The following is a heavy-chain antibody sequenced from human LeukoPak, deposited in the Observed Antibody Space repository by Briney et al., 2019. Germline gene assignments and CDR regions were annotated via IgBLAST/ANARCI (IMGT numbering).Heavy chain of an antibody. CDR1: GASLSGYD. CDR3: ARGLYWGSAGNGICYMDV. J-gene: IGHJ6*03. Sequence: SETLSLTCTVYGASLSGYDWSWIRQSPGKGLEWIGESNEGGTTNFNPSLKSRVNISVDTSKNQFSLKVRSLTAADTAVYYCARGLYWGSAGNGICYMDVWGKGTTVTVSS. D-gene: IGHD7-27*01. CDR2: SNEGGTT. V-gene: IGHV4-34*01.